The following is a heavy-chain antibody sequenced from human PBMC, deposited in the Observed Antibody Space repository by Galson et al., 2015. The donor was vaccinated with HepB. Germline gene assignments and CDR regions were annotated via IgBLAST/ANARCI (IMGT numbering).Heavy chain of an antibody. CDR2: ISAYNGNT. CDR1: GYTFTSYG. CDR3: ARDIPSMQYQLLSGEVHFQH. Sequence: SVKVSCKASGYTFTSYGISWVRQAPGQGLEWMGWISAYNGNTNYAQKLQGRVTMTTDTSTSTAYMELRSLRSDDTAVYYCARDIPSMQYQLLSGEVHFQHWGQGTLVTVSS. V-gene: IGHV1-18*01. J-gene: IGHJ1*01. D-gene: IGHD2-2*01.